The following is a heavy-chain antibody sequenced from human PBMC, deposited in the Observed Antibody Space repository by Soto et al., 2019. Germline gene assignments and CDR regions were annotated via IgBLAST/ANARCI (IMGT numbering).Heavy chain of an antibody. D-gene: IGHD3-3*01. J-gene: IGHJ4*02. CDR3: ARDSYDFWTAYSY. CDR2: ISSSSSYI. CDR1: GFTFSSYS. V-gene: IGHV3-21*01. Sequence: GGSLRLSCAASGFTFSSYSMSWVRQAPGRGLEWVSSISSSSSYIYYADSVKGRFTISRDNAKNSLYLQMNSLRAEDTAVYYCARDSYDFWTAYSYWGQGTQVTVPQ.